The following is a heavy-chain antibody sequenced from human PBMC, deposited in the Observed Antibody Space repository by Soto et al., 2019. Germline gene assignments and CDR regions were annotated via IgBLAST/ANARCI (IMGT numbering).Heavy chain of an antibody. CDR2: IDSSGRT. Sequence: QLQLQESGPGLVTPSETLSLTCTVSGGSITSSSSYWGWIRQPPGKGLERIGYIDSSGRTNYNPSLKCRVTISVDKAPLPVSLKLSSATPPDSAVYDCRRRPSGAATVPSVITGFDPWGPADLVTVSS. CDR3: RRRPSGAATVPSVITGFDP. CDR1: GGSITSSSSY. V-gene: IGHV4-39*01. D-gene: IGHD4-17*01. J-gene: IGHJ5*02.